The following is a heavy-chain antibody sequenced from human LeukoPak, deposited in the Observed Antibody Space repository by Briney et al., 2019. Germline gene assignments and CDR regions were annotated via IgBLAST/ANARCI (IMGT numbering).Heavy chain of an antibody. Sequence: GASVKVSCKASGGTFSSYAISWVRQAPGQGLEWMGGIIPIFGTANYAQKFQGRVTITADESTSTAYMELSSLRSEDTAVYYCARDYGDSKLYWYFDLWGRGTLVTVSS. CDR2: IIPIFGTA. V-gene: IGHV1-69*13. J-gene: IGHJ2*01. CDR1: GGTFSSYA. CDR3: ARDYGDSKLYWYFDL. D-gene: IGHD4-17*01.